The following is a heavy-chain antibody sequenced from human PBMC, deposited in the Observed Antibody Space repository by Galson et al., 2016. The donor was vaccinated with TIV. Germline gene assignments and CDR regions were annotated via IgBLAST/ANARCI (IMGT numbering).Heavy chain of an antibody. Sequence: TLSLTCTVSGGSISSTSYYWGWIRQPPGKGLEWIGNIYYSGSSYYNPSLKSRVTISVDTSKNQFSLKLTSVTAADTAVYYCATYCSSTTCLFDPWGQGTLVTVSS. CDR1: GGSISSTSYY. V-gene: IGHV4-39*01. CDR3: ATYCSSTTCLFDP. CDR2: IYYSGSS. J-gene: IGHJ5*02. D-gene: IGHD2-2*01.